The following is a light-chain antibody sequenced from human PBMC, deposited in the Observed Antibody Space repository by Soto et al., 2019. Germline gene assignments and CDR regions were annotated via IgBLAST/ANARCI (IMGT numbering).Light chain of an antibody. Sequence: QSALTQPASVSGSPGQSITISCTGTNSDIGSYSHVAWYQQYPGKTPKLIIYEVSYRPSGVSHRFSGSQSGITASLTISGLQAEDAADYYCISYTGSDTSYVFGTGTKLTVL. CDR3: ISYTGSDTSYV. J-gene: IGLJ1*01. V-gene: IGLV2-14*01. CDR1: NSDIGSYSH. CDR2: EVS.